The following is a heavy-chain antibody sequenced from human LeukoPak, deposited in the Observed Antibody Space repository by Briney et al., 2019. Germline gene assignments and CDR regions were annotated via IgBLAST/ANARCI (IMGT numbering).Heavy chain of an antibody. Sequence: PGGSLRLSCAASGFTFSNYWMHWVRHAPGKGLVWVSRIYSDGSTTTYADSVKGRFTISRDNAKNTLYLQMNSLRVEDTAMYYCARGRFGELSVATFDIWGQGTMVTVSS. CDR3: ARGRFGELSVATFDI. CDR1: GFTFSNYW. D-gene: IGHD3-10*01. CDR2: IYSDGSTT. V-gene: IGHV3-74*03. J-gene: IGHJ3*02.